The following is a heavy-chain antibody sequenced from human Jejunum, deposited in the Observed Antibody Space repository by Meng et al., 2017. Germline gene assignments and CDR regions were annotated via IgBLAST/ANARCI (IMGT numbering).Heavy chain of an antibody. CDR3: AREGSSWSMVDY. D-gene: IGHD6-13*01. CDR1: GFIFSSCE. CDR2: ISGSGNTI. Sequence: GGSLRLSCEASGFIFSSCEMNWVRQAPGKALEWISYISGSGNTIYYADSVRGRFTISRDNARNSLYLQMSSLRVEDTAVYYCAREGSSWSMVDYWGQGTLVTGSS. V-gene: IGHV3-48*03. J-gene: IGHJ4*02.